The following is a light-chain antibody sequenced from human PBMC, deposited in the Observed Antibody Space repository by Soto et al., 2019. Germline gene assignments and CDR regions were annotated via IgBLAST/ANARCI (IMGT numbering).Light chain of an antibody. V-gene: IGKV3-15*01. J-gene: IGKJ4*01. CDR2: GAS. CDR1: QSVSSN. Sequence: EIVMTQSPATLSVSPGERATLSCMASQSVSSNLAWYQQKPGQAPRLLIYGASTGATGIPARFSGSGSGTEFILTISSLQSEDFAVYYCQQYSKWPLTFGGGTKVDI. CDR3: QQYSKWPLT.